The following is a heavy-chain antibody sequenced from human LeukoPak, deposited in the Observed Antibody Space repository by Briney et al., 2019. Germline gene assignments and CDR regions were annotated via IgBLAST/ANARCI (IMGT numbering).Heavy chain of an antibody. J-gene: IGHJ4*02. D-gene: IGHD6-13*01. CDR2: ISDSGSNV. CDR1: GFTFSNYN. V-gene: IGHV3-21*01. CDR3: AKEGRSFTPGY. Sequence: GGSLRLSCAASGFTFSNYNMDWVRQAPGKGLKWVSSISDSGSNVYYTDSVKGRFTISRDNAKNSLYLQMNSLRAEDTAVYYCAKEGRSFTPGYWGQGTLVTVSS.